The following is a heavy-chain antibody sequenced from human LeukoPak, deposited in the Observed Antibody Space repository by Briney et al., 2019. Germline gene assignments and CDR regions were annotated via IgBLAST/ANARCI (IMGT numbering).Heavy chain of an antibody. J-gene: IGHJ4*02. Sequence: ASVKVSCKASGYTFTDYYMHWVRQAPGQGLEWMGWINPNSGDTKYAQKFQGWVTMTRDTSTSTAYMELRSLRSDDTAVYYCARVSLVISLFDYWGQGTLVTVSS. V-gene: IGHV1-2*04. D-gene: IGHD3-10*01. CDR3: ARVSLVISLFDY. CDR2: INPNSGDT. CDR1: GYTFTDYY.